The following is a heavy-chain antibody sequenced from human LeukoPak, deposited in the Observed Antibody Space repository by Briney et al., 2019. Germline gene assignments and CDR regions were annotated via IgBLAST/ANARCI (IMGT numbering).Heavy chain of an antibody. V-gene: IGHV3-7*01. J-gene: IGHJ4*02. D-gene: IGHD3-22*01. CDR3: ARDTTEDYYDSSGYFDY. CDR2: IKQDGSEK. Sequence: GGSLRLSCAASGFTFSTYWMSWVRQAPGKGLEWVANIKQDGSEKYYVDSVKGRFTISRDNAKNSLYLQMNSLRAEDTAVYYCARDTTEDYYDSSGYFDYWGQGTLVTVSS. CDR1: GFTFSTYW.